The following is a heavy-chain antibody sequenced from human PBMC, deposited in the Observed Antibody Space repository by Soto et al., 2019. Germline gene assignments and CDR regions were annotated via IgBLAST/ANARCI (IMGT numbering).Heavy chain of an antibody. CDR3: VKVSGYCTGGSCFSYFDY. D-gene: IGHD2-15*01. V-gene: IGHV3-64D*06. CDR1: GFTFSHHS. Sequence: GGSLRLSCSGSGFTFSHHSLYWVRQPPGKGLQCVSSISGSGVIIYYAESVKGRFTISRDDSKNTLYLQMTSLSSEASAVYYCVKVSGYCTGGSCFSYFDYWGQGTPVTVSS. J-gene: IGHJ4*02. CDR2: ISGSGVII.